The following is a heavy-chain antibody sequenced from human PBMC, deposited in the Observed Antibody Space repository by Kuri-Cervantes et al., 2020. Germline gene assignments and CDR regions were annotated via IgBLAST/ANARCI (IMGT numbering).Heavy chain of an antibody. V-gene: IGHV1-2*02. CDR2: INPNSGGT. D-gene: IGHD1-1*01. CDR3: TRGVRRPPLEYWFDP. CDR1: GYTFTGYY. J-gene: IGHJ5*02. Sequence: ASVKVSCKASGYTFTGYYMHWVRQAPGQGLEWMGWINPNSGGTNYAQKFQGRVTMTRDTSISTAYMELSSLRSEDTAVYYCTRGVRRPPLEYWFDPWGQGTLVTVSS.